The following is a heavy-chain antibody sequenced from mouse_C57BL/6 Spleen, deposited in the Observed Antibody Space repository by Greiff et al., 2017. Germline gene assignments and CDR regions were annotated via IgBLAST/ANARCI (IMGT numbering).Heavy chain of an antibody. D-gene: IGHD2-4*01. CDR1: GYSFTGYY. J-gene: IGHJ2*01. V-gene: IGHV1-42*01. Sequence: VQLQQSGPELVKPGASVKISCKASGYSFTGYYMNWVKQSPEKSLEWIGEINPSTGGTTYNQKFKAKATLTVDKSSSTAYMQLKSLTSEDSAVYYCARGVYYDHYFDYWGQGTTLTVSS. CDR3: ARGVYYDHYFDY. CDR2: INPSTGGT.